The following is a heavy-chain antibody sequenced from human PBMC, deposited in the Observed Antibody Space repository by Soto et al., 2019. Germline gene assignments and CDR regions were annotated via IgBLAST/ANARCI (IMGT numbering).Heavy chain of an antibody. V-gene: IGHV1-46*01. D-gene: IGHD3-9*01. CDR3: AREGGGTTGILSGYYVY. CDR2: INPSGGST. J-gene: IGHJ4*02. Sequence: ASVKVSCKASGYTFTSHYMHWVRQAPGQGLEWMGIINPSGGSTSYAQKFQGRVTMTRDTSTSTVYMELSSLRSEDTAVYYCAREGGGTTGILSGYYVYCGQGTLFTASS. CDR1: GYTFTSHY.